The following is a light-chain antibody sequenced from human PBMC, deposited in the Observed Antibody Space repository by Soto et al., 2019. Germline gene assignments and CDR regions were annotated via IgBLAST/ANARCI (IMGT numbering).Light chain of an antibody. V-gene: IGKV3-20*01. CDR3: QQYGSSPYT. CDR2: CAS. J-gene: IGKJ2*01. CDR1: QSVSSSY. Sequence: EIVLTQSPGTLSLSPGERATLSCRASQSVSSSYLAWYQQKPGQAPTRLIYCASSSATVIPDRFSGSGSGKDFTLTISRLEPEDFAVYYCQQYGSSPYTFGQGTKLEIK.